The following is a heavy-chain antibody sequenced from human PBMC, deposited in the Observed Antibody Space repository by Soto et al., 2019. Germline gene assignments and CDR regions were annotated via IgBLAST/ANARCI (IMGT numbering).Heavy chain of an antibody. CDR1: GGSISSYY. D-gene: IGHD6-19*01. CDR2: IYYSGST. J-gene: IGHJ5*01. CDR3: ARDGEYTSGWYSFDS. V-gene: IGHV4-59*12. Sequence: SETLSLTCTVSGGSISSYYLSWIRQPPGKGLEWIGYIYYSGSTNYNPSLKSRVTISVDTSNNQVSLKLSSVTAADSAIYYCARDGEYTSGWYSFDSWGPGTLVTVYS.